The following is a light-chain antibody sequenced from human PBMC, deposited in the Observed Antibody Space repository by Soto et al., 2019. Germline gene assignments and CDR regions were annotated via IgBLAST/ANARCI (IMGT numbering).Light chain of an antibody. J-gene: IGLJ2*01. CDR2: TND. CDR1: HSNIGANT. V-gene: IGLV1-44*01. Sequence: QSVLSQPPSASRNPGQRVSLSCSGSHSNIGANTVNWYQHVPGAAPTLLIYTNDQRPSGVAGRFSGSKSGTSASLAISGLQSDDEGHYYCAAWDDSLNGLIFGGGTKVTVL. CDR3: AAWDDSLNGLI.